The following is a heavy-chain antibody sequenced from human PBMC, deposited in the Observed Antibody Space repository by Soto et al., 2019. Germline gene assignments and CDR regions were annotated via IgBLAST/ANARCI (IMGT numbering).Heavy chain of an antibody. J-gene: IGHJ6*02. CDR2: IYYSGST. Sequence: SETLSLTCTVSGGSISSGDYYWSWIRQPPGKGLEWIGYIYYSGSTYYNPSLKSRVTISVDTSKNQFSLKLSSVTAADTAVYYCARDHRRTIFGVVIRDYYGMDVWGQGTTVTV. D-gene: IGHD3-3*01. CDR1: GGSISSGDYY. CDR3: ARDHRRTIFGVVIRDYYGMDV. V-gene: IGHV4-30-4*08.